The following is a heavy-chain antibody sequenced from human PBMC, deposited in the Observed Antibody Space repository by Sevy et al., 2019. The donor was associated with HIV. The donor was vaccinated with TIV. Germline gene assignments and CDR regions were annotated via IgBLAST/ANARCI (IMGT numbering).Heavy chain of an antibody. V-gene: IGHV1-18*01. CDR1: GYTFSSYG. J-gene: IGHJ5*02. CDR2: IVTYNGNI. CDR3: ARISTLRGKFNWFDP. D-gene: IGHD3-10*01. Sequence: ASVKVSCKASGYTFSSYGISWVRQVPGQGLEWTGWIVTYNGNIKYSQKVQDRVTMTTDTSTSTAYMELRSLTSDDTAVYFCARISTLRGKFNWFDPWRQGTLVTVSS.